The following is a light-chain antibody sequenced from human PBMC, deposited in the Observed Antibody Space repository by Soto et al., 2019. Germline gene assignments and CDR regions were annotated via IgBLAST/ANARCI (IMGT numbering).Light chain of an antibody. Sequence: QSVLTQPPSVSGAPGQRVTISCSGTSSSIGAGYEVHWYHQLPGTAPKLVVSGNGNRPSGVPDRLSASKSGTSASLAITGLQAEDEADYYCVTWDESLNSRVFGTGTKVTVL. CDR1: SSSIGAGYE. CDR2: GNG. V-gene: IGLV1-40*01. CDR3: VTWDESLNSRV. J-gene: IGLJ1*01.